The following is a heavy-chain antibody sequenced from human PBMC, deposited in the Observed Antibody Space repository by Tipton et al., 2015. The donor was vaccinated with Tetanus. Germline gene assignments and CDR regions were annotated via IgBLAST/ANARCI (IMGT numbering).Heavy chain of an antibody. Sequence: SLRLSCAASGFTFSNYAMAWVRQAPGKGLEWASGISVRGSHTYYADPVKGRFSISRDNSKNTVYLQMNSLRDEDTAVYYCAKDPASRGWFAPWGQGTLVSVSS. CDR3: AKDPASRGWFAP. V-gene: IGHV3-23*01. CDR1: GFTFSNYA. J-gene: IGHJ5*02. CDR2: ISVRGSHT.